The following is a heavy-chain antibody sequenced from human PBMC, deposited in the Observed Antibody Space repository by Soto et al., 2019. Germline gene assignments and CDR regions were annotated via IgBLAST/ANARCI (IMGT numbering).Heavy chain of an antibody. CDR3: ARDCASTSCSVWRD. V-gene: IGHV3-23*01. J-gene: IGHJ4*02. CDR1: GFSLNNFA. D-gene: IGHD2-2*01. CDR2: ITSSGDKT. Sequence: EVQLLESGGDLVQPGGSLSLSCAASGFSLNNFAMAWVRQAPGKGLEWVSTITSSGDKTSYADSVKGRFIISRDNSKNKLYLQMNSLRVEDTALYYCARDCASTSCSVWRDWGQGTLVTVSS.